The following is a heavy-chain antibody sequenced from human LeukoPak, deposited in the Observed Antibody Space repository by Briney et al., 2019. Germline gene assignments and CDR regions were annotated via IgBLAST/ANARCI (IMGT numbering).Heavy chain of an antibody. J-gene: IGHJ4*02. CDR3: AKAPVTTCSGAYCYPFDY. Sequence: PGRSLRLSCAVSGFTFDDYAMHWVRQVPGKGLEWVSGINWNSDSIGYADSVKGRFTTSRDSAKNTLYLQMNRLRAEDAAVYYCAKAPVTTCSGAYCYPFDYWGQGTLVTVSS. CDR2: INWNSDSI. V-gene: IGHV3-9*01. CDR1: GFTFDDYA. D-gene: IGHD2-21*01.